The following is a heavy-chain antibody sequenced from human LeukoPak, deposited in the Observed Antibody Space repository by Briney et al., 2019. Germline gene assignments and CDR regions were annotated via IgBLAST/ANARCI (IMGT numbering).Heavy chain of an antibody. CDR2: IKSKTDGGTT. V-gene: IGHV3-15*01. D-gene: IGHD3-22*01. CDR3: TTVNPDSSGYYRRYYYYGMDV. Sequence: GGSLRLSCAASGFSFSNAWMSCVREGLGKGVGCVGRIKSKTDGGTTDYAAPVKGRFTISRDDSKNTLYLQMNSLKTEDTAVYYCTTVNPDSSGYYRRYYYYGMDVWGQGTTVTVSS. CDR1: GFSFSNAW. J-gene: IGHJ6*02.